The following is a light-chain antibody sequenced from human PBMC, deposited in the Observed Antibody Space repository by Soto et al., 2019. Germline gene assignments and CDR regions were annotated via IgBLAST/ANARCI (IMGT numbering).Light chain of an antibody. CDR2: GAS. CDR3: QQYGSSPLT. Sequence: EIVLTQSPGTLSLSPGERATLSCRASQSVSSSYLAWYQQKLGQAPRLLIYGASSRATGIPDRFSGSWSGTDFTLTISRLEPEDFAVYYCQQYGSSPLTFGGGTKVEIK. CDR1: QSVSSSY. J-gene: IGKJ4*01. V-gene: IGKV3-20*01.